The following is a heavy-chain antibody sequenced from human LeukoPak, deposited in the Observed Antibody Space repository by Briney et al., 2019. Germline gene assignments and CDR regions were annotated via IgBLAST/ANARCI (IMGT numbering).Heavy chain of an antibody. J-gene: IGHJ4*02. CDR2: INHSGGT. Sequence: PSETLALTCAVYGRPFSGHFWSWIRQAPGKGLEWVGKINHSGGTNYKPSLKSRVTISVDTSKNQFSLKMNSVTAADTAVYYCARAPSGEVESAARGDYLDYWGQGTLVTVSS. CDR3: ARAPSGEVESAARGDYLDY. CDR1: GRPFSGHF. V-gene: IGHV4-34*01. D-gene: IGHD6-13*01.